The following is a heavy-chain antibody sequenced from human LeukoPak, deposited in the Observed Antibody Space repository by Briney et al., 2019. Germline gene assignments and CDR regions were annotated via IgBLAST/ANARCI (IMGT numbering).Heavy chain of an antibody. CDR2: ISRSGSTT. Sequence: QPGGSLSLSCAASGFTFSAYAMSWVRPAPGKGLEWVSAISRSGSTTYYADSVKGRFTISRDNSKNTLWLQMSSLRAEDTAVYYCAKARSMMTAGRSYFDYWGQGTLVTVSS. CDR1: GFTFSAYA. D-gene: IGHD2-21*02. V-gene: IGHV3-23*01. CDR3: AKARSMMTAGRSYFDY. J-gene: IGHJ4*02.